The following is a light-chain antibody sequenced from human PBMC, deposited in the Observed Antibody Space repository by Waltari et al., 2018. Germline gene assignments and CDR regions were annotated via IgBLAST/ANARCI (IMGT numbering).Light chain of an antibody. Sequence: DIVMTQSPDSLAVSLGERATINCKSSQSVLYSPNSKNYLAWYQQKPGQPPKLLIYWASTRESGVPDRFSGSGSGTDFTLTISSLQAEDVAVYYCHQYYIPPLTFGQGTRLEI. J-gene: IGKJ5*01. CDR1: QSVLYSPNSKNY. V-gene: IGKV4-1*01. CDR2: WAS. CDR3: HQYYIPPLT.